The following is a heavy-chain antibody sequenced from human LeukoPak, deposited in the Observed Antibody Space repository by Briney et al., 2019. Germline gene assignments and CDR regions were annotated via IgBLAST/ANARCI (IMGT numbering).Heavy chain of an antibody. V-gene: IGHV3-23*01. J-gene: IGHJ6*02. D-gene: IGHD3-10*01. CDR2: ISGSGVST. CDR3: AKDASVLWFGELLSPYYYYGMDV. Sequence: GGSLRLSCTASGFTFSTYAMNWVRQAPGKGLEWVSGISGSGVSTYYADSVKGRFTISRDNSKNTLYLQMNSLRAEDTAVYYCAKDASVLWFGELLSPYYYYGMDVWGQGTTVTVSS. CDR1: GFTFSTYA.